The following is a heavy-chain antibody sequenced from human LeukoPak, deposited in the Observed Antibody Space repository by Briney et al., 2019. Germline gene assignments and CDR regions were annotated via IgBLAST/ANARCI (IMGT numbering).Heavy chain of an antibody. D-gene: IGHD2-21*02. CDR2: IYYSGST. V-gene: IGHV4-59*01. CDR3: ARVPVTARLTDAFDI. Sequence: PSETLSLTCTVSGGSISSYYWSWIRQPPGKGLEWIGYIYYSGSTNYNPSLKSRVTISVDTSKNQFSLKLSSVTAADTGVYYCARVPVTARLTDAFDIWGQGTMVTVSS. J-gene: IGHJ3*02. CDR1: GGSISSYY.